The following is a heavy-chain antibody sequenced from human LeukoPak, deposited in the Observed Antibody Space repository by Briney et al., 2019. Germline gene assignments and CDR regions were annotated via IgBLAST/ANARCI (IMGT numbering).Heavy chain of an antibody. CDR1: GFTFSSYW. J-gene: IGHJ6*03. V-gene: IGHV3-7*01. D-gene: IGHD3-10*01. CDR3: AKDGTPTGITMVRGVISYYYYMDV. Sequence: GGSLRLSCAASGFTFSSYWMSWVRQAPGKGLEWVANIKQDGSEKYYVDSVKGRFTISRDNAKNTLYLQMNSLRAEDTAVYYCAKDGTPTGITMVRGVISYYYYMDVWGKGTTVTISS. CDR2: IKQDGSEK.